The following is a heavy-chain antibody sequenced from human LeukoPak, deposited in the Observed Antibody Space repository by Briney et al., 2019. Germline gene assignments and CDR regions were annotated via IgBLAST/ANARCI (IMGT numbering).Heavy chain of an antibody. V-gene: IGHV3-21*01. Sequence: GGSLRLSCAASGFTFSSYSMNWVRQAPGKGLEWVSSISSSSSYIYYADSVKGRFTISRDNAKNSLYLQMNSLRAEDTAVYYCARDFPPDYYDSSGYPLGFDYWGQGTLVTVSS. CDR3: ARDFPPDYYDSSGYPLGFDY. J-gene: IGHJ4*02. CDR2: ISSSSSYI. CDR1: GFTFSSYS. D-gene: IGHD3-22*01.